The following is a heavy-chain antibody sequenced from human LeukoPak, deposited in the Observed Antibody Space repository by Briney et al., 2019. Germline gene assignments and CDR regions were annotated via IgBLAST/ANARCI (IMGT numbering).Heavy chain of an antibody. CDR2: IYTSGST. J-gene: IGHJ2*01. Sequence: SETLSLTCTVSGGSISSYYWSWIRQPAGKGLEWIGRIYTSGSTNYNPSLKSRVTMSVDTSKNQFSLKLSSVTAADTAVYYCARALGLYYYDSSGYGWYFDLWGRGTLVTVSS. CDR3: ARALGLYYYDSSGYGWYFDL. V-gene: IGHV4-4*07. CDR1: GGSISSYY. D-gene: IGHD3-22*01.